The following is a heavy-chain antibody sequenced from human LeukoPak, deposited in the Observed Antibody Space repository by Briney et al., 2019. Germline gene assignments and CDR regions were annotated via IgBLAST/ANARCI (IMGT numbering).Heavy chain of an antibody. V-gene: IGHV4-39*07. CDR1: GGSISSSSYY. CDR3: ATAFVDTAMAHFDY. CDR2: IYHSGST. J-gene: IGHJ4*02. D-gene: IGHD5-18*01. Sequence: SETLSLTCTVSGGSISSSSYYWGWIRQPPGKGLEWIGSIYHSGSTYYNPSLKSRVTISVDTSKNQFSLKLSSVTAADTAVYYCATAFVDTAMAHFDYWGQGTLVTVSS.